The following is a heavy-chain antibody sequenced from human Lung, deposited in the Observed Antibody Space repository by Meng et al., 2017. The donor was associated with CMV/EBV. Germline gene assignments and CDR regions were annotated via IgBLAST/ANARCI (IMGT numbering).Heavy chain of an antibody. J-gene: IGHJ5*02. D-gene: IGHD4/OR15-4a*01. CDR3: ARDFLDYGGWFDP. Sequence: ASXXVSSKASGYTFSGYYIHWVRQAPGQGLEWMGWINPKSGDTKYEQRSQGRVSVTRDTSITTAYMELSSLRPDGTAVYYCARDFLDYGGWFDPWGQGTXVTVSS. V-gene: IGHV1-2*02. CDR2: INPKSGDT. CDR1: GYTFSGYY.